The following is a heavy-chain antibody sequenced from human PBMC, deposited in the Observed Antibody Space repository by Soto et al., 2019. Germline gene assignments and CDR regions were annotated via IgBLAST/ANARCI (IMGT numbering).Heavy chain of an antibody. D-gene: IGHD4-4*01. Sequence: LRLSCAASGFSFSGYWMSWVRQAPGKGPEWVANIKEDGTEQHYVDSVKGRFTISRDNSENSLFLQMNNLRAEDSAIYYCAITTSTVSYWFDPWGPGTQVTVSS. CDR2: IKEDGTEQ. V-gene: IGHV3-7*03. J-gene: IGHJ5*02. CDR3: AITTSTVSYWFDP. CDR1: GFSFSGYW.